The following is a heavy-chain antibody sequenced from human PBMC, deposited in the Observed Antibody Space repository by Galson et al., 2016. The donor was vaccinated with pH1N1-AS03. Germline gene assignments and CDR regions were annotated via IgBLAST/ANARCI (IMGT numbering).Heavy chain of an antibody. D-gene: IGHD2-2*01. V-gene: IGHV3-30*02. Sequence: SLRLSCAASGFSFNSYGMHWVRPAPGKGLEWVTFMWHDGIAKRYADSVKGRFAISRDSSKTLVYLQMNSLRSEDTGVYYCVRDSNAWSFDYWGQGALVTVSS. CDR3: VRDSNAWSFDY. J-gene: IGHJ4*02. CDR2: MWHDGIAK. CDR1: GFSFNSYG.